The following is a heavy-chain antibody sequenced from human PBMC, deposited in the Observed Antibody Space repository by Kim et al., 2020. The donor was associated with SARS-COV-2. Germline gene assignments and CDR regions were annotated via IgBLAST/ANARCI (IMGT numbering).Heavy chain of an antibody. J-gene: IGHJ6*02. Sequence: GESLKISCKGSGYSFTSYWISWVRQMPGKGLEWMGRIDPSDSYTNYSPSFQGHVTISADKSISTAYLQWSSLKASDTAMYYCAAKGEELDPRDYGMDVWGQGTTVTVSS. CDR1: GYSFTSYW. CDR3: AAKGEELDPRDYGMDV. D-gene: IGHD3-16*01. CDR2: IDPSDSYT. V-gene: IGHV5-10-1*01.